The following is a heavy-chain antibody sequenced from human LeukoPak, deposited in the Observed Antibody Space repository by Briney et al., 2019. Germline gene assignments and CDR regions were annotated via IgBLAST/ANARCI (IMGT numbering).Heavy chain of an antibody. Sequence: GGSLKLSCAASGFTFSGSAIHWVRRASGKGLEWVGRIRSKAKSYATAYAASVKGRFTISRDDSKNTAYLQMNSLKTEDTAVYYCTRRAYYYDSSGYPEKERFDYWGQGTLVTVSS. CDR1: GFTFSGSA. CDR2: IRSKAKSYAT. J-gene: IGHJ4*02. D-gene: IGHD3-22*01. CDR3: TRRAYYYDSSGYPEKERFDY. V-gene: IGHV3-73*01.